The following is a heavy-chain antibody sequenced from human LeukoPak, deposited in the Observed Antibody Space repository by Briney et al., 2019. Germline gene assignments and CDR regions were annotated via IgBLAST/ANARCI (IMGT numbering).Heavy chain of an antibody. CDR3: AKAIWVAATSSWFCLDY. J-gene: IGHJ4*02. Sequence: GSLRLPCAASGFTFSGYGMHWVRQAPGKGLEWVAFIHYDGARSYYADSVKGRFTISRDNSRNTLYLQMNSLRPEDTAVYYCAKAIWVAATSSWFCLDYWGQGTLVTVSS. CDR2: IHYDGARS. V-gene: IGHV3-30*02. D-gene: IGHD3-10*01. CDR1: GFTFSGYG.